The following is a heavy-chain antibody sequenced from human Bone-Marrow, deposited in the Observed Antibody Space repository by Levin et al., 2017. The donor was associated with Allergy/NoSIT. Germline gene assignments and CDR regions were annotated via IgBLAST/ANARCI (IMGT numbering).Heavy chain of an antibody. D-gene: IGHD1-1*01. Sequence: GESLKISCAASGFIFRHYGMTWVRQAPGKGLEWVSSISGSGTDTYFADSVKGRFTISRDNSKNTLYLRMNSLRVDDKAVYYGAKDNNFTWNDGGLYFYYGMDVWGQGTTVTVSS. CDR1: GFIFRHYG. CDR3: AKDNNFTWNDGGLYFYYGMDV. V-gene: IGHV3-23*01. J-gene: IGHJ6*02. CDR2: ISGSGTDT.